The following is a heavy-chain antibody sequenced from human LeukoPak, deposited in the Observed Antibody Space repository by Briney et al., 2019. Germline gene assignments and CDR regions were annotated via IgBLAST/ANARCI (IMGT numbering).Heavy chain of an antibody. CDR1: GFTFSSYA. V-gene: IGHV3-23*01. CDR3: AKRLSSTSCWGLDY. D-gene: IGHD2-2*01. CDR2: ISGSGGST. J-gene: IGHJ4*02. Sequence: PGGSLRLSCAASGFTFSSYAMSWVRQAPGKGLEWVSAISGSGGSTYYADSVKGRFTISRDNSKNTLYQQMNSLRAEDTAVYYCAKRLSSTSCWGLDYWGQGTLVTVSS.